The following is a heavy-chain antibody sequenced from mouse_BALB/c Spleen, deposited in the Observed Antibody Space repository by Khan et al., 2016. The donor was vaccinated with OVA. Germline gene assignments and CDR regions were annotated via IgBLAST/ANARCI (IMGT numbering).Heavy chain of an antibody. D-gene: IGHD2-3*01. V-gene: IGHV2-6-7*01. J-gene: IGHJ3*01. Sequence: QVQLKESGPGLVAPSQSLSITCTVSGFSLTAYGVNWVRQPPGKGLEWLGMIWGDGSTDYNSALKSRLSISRDNSKSQVFLKMNRLQTDDTASYYCAREGNGYYAVAYWEQGTLATVSA. CDR1: GFSLTAYG. CDR3: AREGNGYYAVAY. CDR2: IWGDGST.